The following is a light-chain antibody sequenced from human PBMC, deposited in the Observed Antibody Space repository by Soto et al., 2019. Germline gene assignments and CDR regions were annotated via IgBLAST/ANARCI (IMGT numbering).Light chain of an antibody. CDR3: QHFGTSVYT. Sequence: EIVLTQSPGTLSLSPGERATLSCRASQSVAGYLAWYQQKPGQAPRLLIYDASTRATGISARFNGSGSGTDFTLTISSLEPEDFAVYYCQHFGTSVYTFGQGTKVEIK. CDR2: DAS. CDR1: QSVAGY. J-gene: IGKJ2*01. V-gene: IGKV3-11*01.